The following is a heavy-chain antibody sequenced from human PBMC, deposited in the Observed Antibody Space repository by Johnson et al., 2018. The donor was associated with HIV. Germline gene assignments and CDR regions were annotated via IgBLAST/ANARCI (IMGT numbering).Heavy chain of an antibody. CDR1: GFTFDDYA. CDR2: INWSGGRT. V-gene: IGHV3-20*04. D-gene: IGHD2-21*01. J-gene: IGHJ3*02. CDR3: AKGEEAYCGGDCYSGGFDI. Sequence: VQLVESGGGLVQPGGSLRLSCAASGFTFDDYAMTWVRQAPGKGLEWVSGINWSGGRTGYADSVKGRFTISRDNAKNSLYLQMNSLRAEDTALYYCAKGEEAYCGGDCYSGGFDIWGRGTMVTVS.